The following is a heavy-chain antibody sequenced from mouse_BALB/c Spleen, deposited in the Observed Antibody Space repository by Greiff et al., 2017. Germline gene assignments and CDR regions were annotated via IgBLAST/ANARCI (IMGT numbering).Heavy chain of an antibody. CDR3: ARSRYGNYNYAMDY. D-gene: IGHD2-10*02. CDR2: IDTSDSYT. J-gene: IGHJ4*01. CDR1: GYTFTDYW. Sequence: VQLQQPGAELVMPGASVKMSCKASGYTFTDYWMHWVKQRPGQGPEWIGAIDTSDSYTSYNQKFKGKATLTVDESSSTAYMQLSSLTSEDSAVYYCARSRYGNYNYAMDYWGQGTSVTVSS. V-gene: IGHV1-69*01.